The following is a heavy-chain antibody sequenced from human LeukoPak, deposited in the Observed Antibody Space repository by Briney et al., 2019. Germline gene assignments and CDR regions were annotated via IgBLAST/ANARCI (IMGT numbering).Heavy chain of an antibody. J-gene: IGHJ4*01. CDR1: GFTFSSYG. Sequence: GGSLRLSCAASGFTFSSYGMHWVRQVPGKGLEWVANIKQDGSEKAYADSVRGRFTIFRDNAKDSVYLQMNSLRAEDSAIYYCAREGFYFFDFWGQGTLVTVSS. CDR2: IKQDGSEK. CDR3: AREGFYFFDF. V-gene: IGHV3-7*01.